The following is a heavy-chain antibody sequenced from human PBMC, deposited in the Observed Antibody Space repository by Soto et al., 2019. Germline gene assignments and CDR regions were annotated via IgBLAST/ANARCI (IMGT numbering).Heavy chain of an antibody. D-gene: IGHD2-2*01. Sequence: QAPLVQSGGEMKKAGASVKVSCKASGYTLPTYGITGVQQPPGQALDWMGWINPLKGDTKSAANFQDRVTMTTDTSTRTAYMELRSLRSDDTAVYYCARVKVPAAVLGAFDVWGQGTLVTVSS. CDR2: INPLKGDT. J-gene: IGHJ3*01. CDR3: ARVKVPAAVLGAFDV. CDR1: GYTLPTYG. V-gene: IGHV1-18*01.